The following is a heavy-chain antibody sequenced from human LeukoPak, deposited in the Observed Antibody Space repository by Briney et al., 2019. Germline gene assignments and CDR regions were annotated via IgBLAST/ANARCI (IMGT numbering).Heavy chain of an antibody. CDR1: GGSFSGYY. CDR2: IYYSGST. Sequence: SETLSLTCAVYGGSFSGYYWSWIRQPPGKGLEWIGYIYYSGSTNYNPSLKSRVTISVDTSKNQFSLKLSSVTAADTAVYYCARGRYGKGQYYFDYWGQGTLVTVSS. J-gene: IGHJ4*02. CDR3: ARGRYGKGQYYFDY. D-gene: IGHD5-18*01. V-gene: IGHV4-59*01.